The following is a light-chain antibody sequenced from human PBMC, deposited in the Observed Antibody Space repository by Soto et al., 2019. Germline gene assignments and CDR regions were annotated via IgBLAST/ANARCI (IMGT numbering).Light chain of an antibody. V-gene: IGKV1-33*01. CDR2: DAS. CDR1: QDIKTN. Sequence: DIQMTQSPSSLSASVGDRVTITCQASQDIKTNLNWFQQKSGKAPRLLVYDASNLETGVTSRVSGIGSGTEFTFTISRLQPEDAATYYCQQSDNFPFTFGPGTKVDI. J-gene: IGKJ3*01. CDR3: QQSDNFPFT.